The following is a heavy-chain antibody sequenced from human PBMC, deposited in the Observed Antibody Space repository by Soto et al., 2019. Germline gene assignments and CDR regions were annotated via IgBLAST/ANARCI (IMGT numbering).Heavy chain of an antibody. D-gene: IGHD5-18*01. V-gene: IGHV3-21*01. J-gene: IGHJ6*02. CDR1: GFTFSSYS. CDR3: ARDKTTAMGPYYGMDV. Sequence: EVQLVESGGGLVQPGGSLRLSCAASGFTFSSYSMNWVRQAPGKGLEWVSSISSSSSYIYYADSVKGRFTISRDNAKNSLYLQMNSLRAEDTAVYYCARDKTTAMGPYYGMDVWGQGTTVTVYS. CDR2: ISSSSSYI.